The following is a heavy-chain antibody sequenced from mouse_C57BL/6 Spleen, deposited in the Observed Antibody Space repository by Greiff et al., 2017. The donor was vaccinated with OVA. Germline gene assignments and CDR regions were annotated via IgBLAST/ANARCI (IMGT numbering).Heavy chain of an antibody. CDR2: INPGSGGT. CDR1: GYAFTNYL. CDR3: ARYDSSYWYFDV. Sequence: VKLQESGAELVRPGTSVKVSCKASGYAFTNYLIEWVKQRPGQGLEWIGVINPGSGGTNYNEKFKGKATLTADKSSSTAYMQLSSLTSEDSAVYFGARYDSSYWYFDVWGTGTTVTVSS. D-gene: IGHD2-3*01. V-gene: IGHV1-54*01. J-gene: IGHJ1*03.